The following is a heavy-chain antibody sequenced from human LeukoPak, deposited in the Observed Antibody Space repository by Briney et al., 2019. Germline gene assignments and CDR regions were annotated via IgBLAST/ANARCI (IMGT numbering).Heavy chain of an antibody. V-gene: IGHV4-4*02. Sequence: KTSETLSLTCGVSGGSISSTNWWSWVRQPPGQGLEWIGEISLTGRTNYNPSLNGRVTMSLDESRNQLSLNLTSVTAADTAIYYCSRESGAFSPFGYWGQGTLV. J-gene: IGHJ4*02. CDR3: SRESGAFSPFGY. CDR1: GGSISSTNW. CDR2: ISLTGRT. D-gene: IGHD1-26*01.